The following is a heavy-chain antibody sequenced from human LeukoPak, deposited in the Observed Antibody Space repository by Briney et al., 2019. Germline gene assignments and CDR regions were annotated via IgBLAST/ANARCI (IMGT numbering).Heavy chain of an antibody. CDR2: ISSGGGST. D-gene: IGHD4-17*01. CDR3: AKGYMTSVTWDY. Sequence: GGSLRLSCAASGFTFSSYPISWVRQAPGKDLEWVSAISSGGGSTYYADSVKGRFTISRDNSMNTLYLQMNSLRAEDTAVYYCAKGYMTSVTWDYWGQGTLVTVSS. J-gene: IGHJ4*02. V-gene: IGHV3-23*01. CDR1: GFTFSSYP.